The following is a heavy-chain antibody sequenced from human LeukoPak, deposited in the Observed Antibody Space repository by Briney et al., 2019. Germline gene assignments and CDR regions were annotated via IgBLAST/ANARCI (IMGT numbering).Heavy chain of an antibody. Sequence: ASVKVSCKASGYTLTDYYIHWVRQAPGQGPEWLGWINCNSGATKFAQKFQDRVAMARDTSISTVYMELNSLKSDDTAVYYCARATYYYGSGTDNTKGGFDFWGQGVLVTVSS. CDR3: ARATYYYGSGTDNTKGGFDF. D-gene: IGHD3-10*01. J-gene: IGHJ4*02. CDR1: GYTLTDYY. CDR2: INCNSGAT. V-gene: IGHV1-2*02.